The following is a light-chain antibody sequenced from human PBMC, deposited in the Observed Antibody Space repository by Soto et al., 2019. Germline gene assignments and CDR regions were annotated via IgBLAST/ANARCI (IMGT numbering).Light chain of an antibody. CDR2: AAS. CDR3: QQYNSWWT. CDR1: QSISSY. V-gene: IGKV1-39*01. J-gene: IGKJ1*01. Sequence: DIQMTQSPSSLSAPVGDRVTITCRASQSISSYLNWYQQKPGKAPKLLIYAASSLQSGVPSRFSGSGSGTEFTLTISSLQPDDFATYYCQQYNSWWTFGQGTKVDIK.